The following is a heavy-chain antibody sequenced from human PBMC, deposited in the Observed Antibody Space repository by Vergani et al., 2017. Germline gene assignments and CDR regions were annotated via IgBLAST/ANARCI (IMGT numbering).Heavy chain of an antibody. J-gene: IGHJ6*02. V-gene: IGHV3-20*04. CDR3: AREGAYDILTGYLPSQPRTRAERGYYYGMDV. CDR1: GFTFDDYG. CDR2: INWNGGST. D-gene: IGHD3-9*01. Sequence: EVQLVESGGGVVRPGGSLRLSCAASGFTFDDYGMSWVRQAPGKGLEWVSGINWNGGSTGYADSVKGRFTISRDNAKNSLYLQMNSLRAEDTALYYCAREGAYDILTGYLPSQPRTRAERGYYYGMDVWGQGTTVTVSS.